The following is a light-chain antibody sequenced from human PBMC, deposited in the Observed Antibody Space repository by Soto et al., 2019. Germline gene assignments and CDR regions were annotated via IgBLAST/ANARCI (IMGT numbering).Light chain of an antibody. CDR2: GNS. CDR1: SSNIGAGYD. V-gene: IGLV1-40*01. J-gene: IGLJ2*01. CDR3: QSYDSSVV. Sequence: QSVLTQPPLVSGAPGQRVTISCTGSSSNIGAGYDVHWYQQLPGTAPKLLIYGNSNRPSGVPDRFSGSKSGTSASLAITGLQAEDEADYYCQSYDSSVVFGGGTKLTVL.